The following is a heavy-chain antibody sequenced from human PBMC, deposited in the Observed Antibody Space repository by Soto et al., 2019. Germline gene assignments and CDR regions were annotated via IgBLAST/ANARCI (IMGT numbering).Heavy chain of an antibody. CDR1: GGSISSGDYY. D-gene: IGHD3-10*01. V-gene: IGHV4-30-4*01. J-gene: IGHJ4*02. Sequence: SETLSLTCTVSGGSISSGDYYWSWIRQPPGKGLEWIGYIYYSGSTDYNPSLKSRVTISVDTSKNQFSLKLSSVTAADTAVYYCARAITMVRGVIFDYWGQGTLVTVSS. CDR2: IYYSGST. CDR3: ARAITMVRGVIFDY.